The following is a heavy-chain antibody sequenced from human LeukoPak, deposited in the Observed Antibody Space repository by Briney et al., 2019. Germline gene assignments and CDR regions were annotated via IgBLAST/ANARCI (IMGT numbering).Heavy chain of an antibody. J-gene: IGHJ3*02. CDR1: GFTFDDYA. CDR3: AATISQAFDI. Sequence: PGRSLRLSCAASGFTFDDYAMHWVRQAPGKGLEWVSGISWNSGSIGYADSVKGRFTISRDNSKNTLYLQMNSLRAEDTAVYYCAATISQAFDIWGQGTMVTVSS. D-gene: IGHD5-12*01. V-gene: IGHV3-9*01. CDR2: ISWNSGSI.